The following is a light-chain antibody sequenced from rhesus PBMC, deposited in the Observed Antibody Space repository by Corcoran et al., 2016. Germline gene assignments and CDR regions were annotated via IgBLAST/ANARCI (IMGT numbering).Light chain of an antibody. J-gene: IGKJ2*01. CDR1: QSVSSS. V-gene: IGKV3-53*02. CDR2: GAS. Sequence: QVILTQSPTTLSLSPGERATLSCRASQSVSSSLAWYQQKPGKAPRLLIYGASRRATGIPDRFSGSGSGTEFTLTISSLEPEDFAVYYCQKYSSSPYSFGQGTKVEIK. CDR3: QKYSSSPYS.